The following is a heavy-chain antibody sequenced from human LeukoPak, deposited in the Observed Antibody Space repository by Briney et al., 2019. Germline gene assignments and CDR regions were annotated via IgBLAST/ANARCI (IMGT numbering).Heavy chain of an antibody. J-gene: IGHJ4*02. CDR3: AKEIPNTIFGVVIPGYYFDY. CDR2: ISGSGGST. D-gene: IGHD3-3*01. Sequence: GGSLRLSCAASGFTLSSYAMSWVRQPPGKGLEWVSAISGSGGSTYYADSVKGRFTISRDNSKITLYLQINSLRAEDTAVYYCAKEIPNTIFGVVIPGYYFDYWGQGTLVTVSS. CDR1: GFTLSSYA. V-gene: IGHV3-23*01.